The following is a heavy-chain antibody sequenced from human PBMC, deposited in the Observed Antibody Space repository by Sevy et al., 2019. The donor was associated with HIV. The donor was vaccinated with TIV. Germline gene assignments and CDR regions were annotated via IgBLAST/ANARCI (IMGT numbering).Heavy chain of an antibody. CDR3: ARAAYDILTGYYRPLYYYYYGMDV. CDR1: GFTFSSYA. CDR2: ISYDGSNK. J-gene: IGHJ6*02. D-gene: IGHD3-9*01. V-gene: IGHV3-30-3*01. Sequence: GGSLRLSCAASGFTFSSYAMHWVRQAPGKGLEWVAVISYDGSNKYYADSVKGRFTISRDNSKNTLYLQMNSLRAEDKAVYYCARAAYDILTGYYRPLYYYYYGMDVWGQGTTVTVSS.